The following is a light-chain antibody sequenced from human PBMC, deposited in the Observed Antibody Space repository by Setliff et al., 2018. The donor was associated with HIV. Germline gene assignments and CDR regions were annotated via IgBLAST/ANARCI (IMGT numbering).Light chain of an antibody. CDR1: SSDVGAYNF. CDR2: EVK. Sequence: QSALTQPASVSGSPGQSITISCTATSSDVGAYNFVSWYQQHPGKAPKLIIYEVKNRPSGVSNRFSGSKSGNTASLTISGLQAEDEADYYCSSYAITNTLPFGTGTRSPS. V-gene: IGLV2-14*01. CDR3: SSYAITNTLP. J-gene: IGLJ1*01.